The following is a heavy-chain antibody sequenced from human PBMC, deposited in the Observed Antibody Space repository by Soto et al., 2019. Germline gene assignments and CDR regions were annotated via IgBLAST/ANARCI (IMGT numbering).Heavy chain of an antibody. CDR3: AKDITYDSSAYDS. J-gene: IGHJ4*02. D-gene: IGHD3-22*01. V-gene: IGHV3-23*01. CDR1: GFTFSRFG. Sequence: EVQLLESGGGLVQPGGSLRLSCAASGFTFSRFGMSWVRQAPGKGLEWVSGISGGGHPTYYSDSVKGRFTISRDSAKNTLYLQMNSLRTEDTAVYYCAKDITYDSSAYDSWGQGTLVTVSS. CDR2: ISGGGHPT.